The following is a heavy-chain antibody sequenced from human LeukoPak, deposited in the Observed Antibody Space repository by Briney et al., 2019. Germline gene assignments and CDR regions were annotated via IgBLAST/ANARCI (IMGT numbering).Heavy chain of an antibody. CDR3: ARGRAGVAAAGFDY. Sequence: GGSLRLSCATSGFSFSMSAMHWVRLAPGKGLVWVAGISFDGANKFSGDSVKGRFSISRDNSKNSLYLQMNSLGLDDTAVYFCARGRAGVAAAGFDYWGQGTLVTVSS. D-gene: IGHD6-13*01. CDR2: ISFDGANK. J-gene: IGHJ4*02. CDR1: GFSFSMSA. V-gene: IGHV3-30*04.